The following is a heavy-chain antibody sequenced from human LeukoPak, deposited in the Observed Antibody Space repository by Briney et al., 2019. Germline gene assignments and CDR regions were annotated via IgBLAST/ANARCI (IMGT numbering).Heavy chain of an antibody. D-gene: IGHD6-19*01. CDR1: GYTFTSYG. V-gene: IGHV1-18*01. CDR2: ISAYNGNT. Sequence: GASVKVSCKASGYTFTSYGISWVRQAPGQGLEWMGWISAYNGNTNYAQKLQGRVTMTTDTSTSTAYMELRSLRSDDTAAYYCARDRGDSGSGWYPSPSGYWGQGTLVTVSS. CDR3: ARDRGDSGSGWYPSPSGY. J-gene: IGHJ4*02.